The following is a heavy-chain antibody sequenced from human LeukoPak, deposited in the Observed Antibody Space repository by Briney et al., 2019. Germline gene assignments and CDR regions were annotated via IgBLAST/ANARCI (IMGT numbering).Heavy chain of an antibody. Sequence: PGGTLRLSCAASGFTFSSYGMSWVRQAPGKGLEWVSAISGSGGSTYYADSVKGRFTISRDNSKNTLYLQMNSLRAEDTAVYYCARETGYAIGEYWGQGILVTVSS. CDR3: ARETGYAIGEY. CDR1: GFTFSSYG. V-gene: IGHV3-23*01. J-gene: IGHJ4*02. CDR2: ISGSGGST. D-gene: IGHD5-12*01.